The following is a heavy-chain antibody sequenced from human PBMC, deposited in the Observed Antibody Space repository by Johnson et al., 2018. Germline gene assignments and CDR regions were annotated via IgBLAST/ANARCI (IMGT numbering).Heavy chain of an antibody. CDR2: LSSSSRTR. Sequence: EVRLVEAGGGLVQPGESLGLSCAASGFTFSNHNMNWVRQAPGKGLEWGSYLSSSSRTRSYADSVRGRFTISRDNAKKSLYLQMNSLKDEDTAVYYCARDLRYYESGGYWNYFGMDVWGQGTTVTVSS. CDR1: GFTFSNHN. D-gene: IGHD3-22*01. J-gene: IGHJ6*02. CDR3: ARDLRYYESGGYWNYFGMDV. V-gene: IGHV3-48*02.